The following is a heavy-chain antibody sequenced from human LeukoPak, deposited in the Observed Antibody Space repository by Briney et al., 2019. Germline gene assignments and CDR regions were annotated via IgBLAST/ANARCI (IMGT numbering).Heavy chain of an antibody. J-gene: IGHJ4*02. V-gene: IGHV3-7*01. Sequence: GGSLRLSCAASGFTVSSNYMSWVRQARGKGLEWVANIKYDGSEKYYVDSVKGRFTISRDNGKNSLYLQMNSLRAEDTAVYYCARPRGRVGLFDYWGQGTLVTVSS. CDR1: GFTVSSNY. CDR2: IKYDGSEK. CDR3: ARPRGRVGLFDY. D-gene: IGHD1-26*01.